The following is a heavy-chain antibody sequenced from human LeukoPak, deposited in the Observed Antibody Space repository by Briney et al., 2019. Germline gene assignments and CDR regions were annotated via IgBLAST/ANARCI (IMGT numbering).Heavy chain of an antibody. CDR2: IYYRGST. CDR3: ARRSEGELPFDY. V-gene: IGHV4-31*03. CDR1: GGSISSGGYY. J-gene: IGHJ4*02. D-gene: IGHD1-26*01. Sequence: SQTLSLTCTVSGGSISSGGYYWSWIRQHPGKGLEWIGYIYYRGSTYYNPSLKSRVTISVDTSKNQFSLKLSSVTAADTAVYYCARRSEGELPFDYWGQGTLVTVSS.